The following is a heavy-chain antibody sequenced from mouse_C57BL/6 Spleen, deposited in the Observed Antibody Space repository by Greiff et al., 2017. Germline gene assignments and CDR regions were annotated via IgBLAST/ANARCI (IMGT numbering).Heavy chain of an antibody. Sequence: QVQLQQSGAELVKPGASVKISCKASGYAFSSYWMNWVKQRPGKGLEWIGQIYPGDGDTNYNGKFKGKATLTADKSSSTAYMQLSSLTSEDSAVYFCARFDGYYMDYFDYWGQGTTLTVSS. CDR3: ARFDGYYMDYFDY. D-gene: IGHD2-3*01. CDR1: GYAFSSYW. J-gene: IGHJ2*01. CDR2: IYPGDGDT. V-gene: IGHV1-80*01.